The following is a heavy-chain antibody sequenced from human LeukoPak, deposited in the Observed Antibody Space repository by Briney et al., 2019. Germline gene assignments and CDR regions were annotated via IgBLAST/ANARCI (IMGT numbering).Heavy chain of an antibody. CDR2: IYYTGRT. CDR1: GGSISSSSYY. J-gene: IGHJ4*02. V-gene: IGHV4-39*01. CDR3: ASLGKLEYYFDY. D-gene: IGHD3-16*01. Sequence: SETLSLTCTVSGGSISSSSYYWGWIRQPPGKGLEWIGSIYYTGRTYYNPSLESRVTISVDTSKNQFSLKLSSVTAADTAMYYCASLGKLEYYFDYWGQGTLVTVSS.